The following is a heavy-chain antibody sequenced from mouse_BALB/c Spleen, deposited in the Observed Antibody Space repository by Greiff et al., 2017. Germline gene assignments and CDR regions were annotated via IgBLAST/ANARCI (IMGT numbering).Heavy chain of an antibody. V-gene: IGHV1S22*01. CDR2: IYPGSGST. Sequence: LQQPGSELVRPGASVKLSCKASGYTFTSYWMHWVKQRPGQGLEWIGNIYPGSGSTNYDEKFKSKATLTVDTSSSTAYLQLSSLTSEDSAVYYCTRGNYVGAMDYWGQGTTVTVSS. CDR3: TRGNYVGAMDY. J-gene: IGHJ4*01. D-gene: IGHD2-1*01. CDR1: GYTFTSYW.